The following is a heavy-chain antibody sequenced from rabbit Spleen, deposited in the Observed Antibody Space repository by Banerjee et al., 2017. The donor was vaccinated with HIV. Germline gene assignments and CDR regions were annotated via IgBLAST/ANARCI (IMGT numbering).Heavy chain of an antibody. V-gene: IGHV1S45*01. D-gene: IGHD8-1*01. CDR1: GFSFSSSYY. CDR3: ARDTGSSFSSYGMDL. J-gene: IGHJ6*01. CDR2: IAAGSSGTT. Sequence: QEQLEESGGDLVKPEGSLTLTCTASGFSFSSSYYMCWVRQAPGKGLEWIACIAAGSSGTTYYASWAKGRFTISKTSSTTVTLQMTSLTAADTATYLCARDTGSSFSSYGMDLWGPGTLVTVS.